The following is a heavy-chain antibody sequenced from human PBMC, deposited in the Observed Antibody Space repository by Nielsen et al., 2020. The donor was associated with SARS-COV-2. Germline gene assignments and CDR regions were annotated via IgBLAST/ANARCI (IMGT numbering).Heavy chain of an antibody. CDR2: MNPNSGNT. V-gene: IGHV1-8*01. CDR3: ARAPPRIAARRGDY. Sequence: ASVKVSCKASGYTFTSYDINWVRQATGQGLEWMGWMNPNSGNTGYAQKFQGRVTMTRNTSISTAYMELSSPRSEDTAVYYCARAPPRIAARRGDYWGQGTLVTVSS. J-gene: IGHJ4*02. CDR1: GYTFTSYD. D-gene: IGHD6-6*01.